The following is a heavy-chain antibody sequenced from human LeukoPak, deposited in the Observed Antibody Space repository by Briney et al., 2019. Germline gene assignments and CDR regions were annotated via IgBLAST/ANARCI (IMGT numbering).Heavy chain of an antibody. D-gene: IGHD4-11*01. Sequence: ASVKVSCKASGYSLRNHGISGVRQAPGQGLEWMGGIGADKGYTHYAQKLKGRVTFTTDTSTNTAYMDLRSLSSDDTAVYYCARASSAYNWYFDLWGRGTLVTVSS. CDR3: ARASSAYNWYFDL. CDR2: IGADKGYT. V-gene: IGHV1-18*01. CDR1: GYSLRNHG. J-gene: IGHJ2*01.